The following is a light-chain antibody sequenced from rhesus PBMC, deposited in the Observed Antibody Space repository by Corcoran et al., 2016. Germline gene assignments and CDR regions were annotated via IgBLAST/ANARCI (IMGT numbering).Light chain of an antibody. CDR3: LQHNSYPLT. J-gene: IGKJ4*01. V-gene: IGKV1-28*03. CDR2: AAS. CDR1: QGIRSY. Sequence: DIQMTQSPSSLSASVGDTVTITCRASQGIRSYLNWFQQKPGKAPKLLIYAASSLGSGVPSRFSGSGSGTACTLTISSLQPEDFAVYYCLQHNSYPLTFGGGTKVELK.